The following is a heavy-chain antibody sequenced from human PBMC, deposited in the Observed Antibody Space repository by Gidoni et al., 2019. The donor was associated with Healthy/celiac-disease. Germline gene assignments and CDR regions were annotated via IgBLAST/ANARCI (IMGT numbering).Heavy chain of an antibody. CDR2: IAYDGRNK. V-gene: IGHV3-30*01. J-gene: IGHJ6*02. Sequence: QVPLVESGGGVVQPGRSLRLSCAASGFTFRSYALHWVRQAPGKGLEWVAVIAYDGRNKYYADAVKGRFTISREKSKNTLYLKMNSLRAEDTAVYYCARSRIAADYYYYGMDVWGQGTTVTVSS. CDR3: ARSRIAADYYYYGMDV. CDR1: GFTFRSYA. D-gene: IGHD6-13*01.